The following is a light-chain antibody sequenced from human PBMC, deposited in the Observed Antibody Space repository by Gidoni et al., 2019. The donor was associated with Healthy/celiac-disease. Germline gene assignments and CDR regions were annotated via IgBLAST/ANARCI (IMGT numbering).Light chain of an antibody. V-gene: IGKV2-28*01. CDR3: MQALQTPDT. J-gene: IGKJ2*01. CDR1: QSRLHSNGYNY. Sequence: DIVMTQSPLSLPVTPGEPASISCRSSQSRLHSNGYNYLDWYLQKPGQSPQLLIYLGSNRASGVPDRFSGSGSGTDCTLKISRVEAEDVGVYYCMQALQTPDTFGQGTKLEIK. CDR2: LGS.